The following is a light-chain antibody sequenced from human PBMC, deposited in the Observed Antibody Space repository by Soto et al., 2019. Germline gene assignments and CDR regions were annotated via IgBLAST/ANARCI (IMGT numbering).Light chain of an antibody. V-gene: IGKV1-39*01. CDR3: QQSFRTRWT. Sequence: DIQMTQSPSSLSASVGDRVTITCRASQSISTYLNWYQQKPGKAPKVLIYAASSLQSGVPSRFSGSGSGTDFTLTISSLQPEDFATYYCQQSFRTRWTFGQGIKVEIK. CDR2: AAS. CDR1: QSISTY. J-gene: IGKJ1*01.